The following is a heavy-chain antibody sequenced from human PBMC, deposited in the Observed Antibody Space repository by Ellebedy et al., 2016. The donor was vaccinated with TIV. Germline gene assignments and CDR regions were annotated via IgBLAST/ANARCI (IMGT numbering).Heavy chain of an antibody. CDR3: AKKVGTGLSLDY. CDR1: GFTFSNYW. CDR2: ISWNGGST. Sequence: GESLKISCAASGFTFSNYWMSWVRQAPGKGLEWVSGISWNGGSTGYADSVKGRFTISRDNSKSTLYLQMNSLRAEDTAVYYCAKKVGTGLSLDYWGQGMLVTVSS. D-gene: IGHD2/OR15-2a*01. J-gene: IGHJ4*02. V-gene: IGHV3-20*04.